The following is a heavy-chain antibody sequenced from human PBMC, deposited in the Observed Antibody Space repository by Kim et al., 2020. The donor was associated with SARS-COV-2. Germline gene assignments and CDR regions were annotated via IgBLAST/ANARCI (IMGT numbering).Heavy chain of an antibody. CDR3: AQGRREVATINYYYYYGMDV. CDR2: IYHSGST. V-gene: IGHV4-4*02. CDR1: GGSISSSNW. J-gene: IGHJ6*02. Sequence: SETLSLTCAVSGGSISSSNWWSWVRQPPGKGLEWIGEIYHSGSTNYNPSLKSRVTISVDKSKNQFSLKLSSVTAADTAVYYCAQGRREVATINYYYYYGMDVWGQGTTVTVSS. D-gene: IGHD5-12*01.